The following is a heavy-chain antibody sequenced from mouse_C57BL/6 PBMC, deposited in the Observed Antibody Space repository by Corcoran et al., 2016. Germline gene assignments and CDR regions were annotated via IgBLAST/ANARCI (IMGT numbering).Heavy chain of an antibody. CDR3: ANLETAAYWYFDV. J-gene: IGHJ1*03. Sequence: QVQLQQSGPELVKPGASGKISCKASGYSFTSYYIHWVKQRPGQGLEWIGWIYPGSGNTKYNEKFKGKATLTADTSSSTAYMQLSSLTSEDTAVYYCANLETAAYWYFDVWGTGTTVTVSS. CDR1: GYSFTSYY. V-gene: IGHV1-66*01. D-gene: IGHD4-1*01. CDR2: IYPGSGNT.